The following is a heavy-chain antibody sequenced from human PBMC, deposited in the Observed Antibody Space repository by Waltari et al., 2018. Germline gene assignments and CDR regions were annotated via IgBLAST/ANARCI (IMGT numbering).Heavy chain of an antibody. CDR2: LNPNGGSA. CDR1: AYTLDSFY. Sequence: QVQLVQSGAEVKKPGASVRISCKASAYTLDSFYINWVRQAPGEGLEWMGILNPNGGSATYSEGLQGRVTMNRDKSTGTVYMELRSLRSDDTAVYYCSRGRGGYRFGSFDLWGQGTLVTVS. D-gene: IGHD5-12*01. J-gene: IGHJ3*01. V-gene: IGHV1-46*02. CDR3: SRGRGGYRFGSFDL.